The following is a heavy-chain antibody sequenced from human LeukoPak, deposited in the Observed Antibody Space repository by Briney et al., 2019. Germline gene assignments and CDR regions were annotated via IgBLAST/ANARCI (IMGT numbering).Heavy chain of an antibody. CDR2: IYPTDSDT. CDR3: ARHAPDGDYLDY. Sequence: GESLKISCKGSGYSFTTYWIGWVRQRPGRGREWMGNIYPTDSDTRYSPSFQGQVTISADKSISTAYLQWSSLKASDTAMYYCARHAPDGDYLDYWGQGTLVTVSS. J-gene: IGHJ4*02. D-gene: IGHD4-17*01. CDR1: GYSFTTYW. V-gene: IGHV5-51*01.